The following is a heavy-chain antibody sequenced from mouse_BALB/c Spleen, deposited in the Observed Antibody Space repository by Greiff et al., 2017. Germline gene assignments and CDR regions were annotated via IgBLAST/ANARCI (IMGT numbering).Heavy chain of an antibody. V-gene: IGHV1-80*01. D-gene: IGHD2-4*01. CDR1: GYAFSSYW. J-gene: IGHJ4*01. CDR3: ASTMITTGAMDY. CDR2: IYPGDGDT. Sequence: QVQLQQSGAGLVRPGSSVSISCKASGYAFSSYWMNWVKQRPGQGLEWIGQIYPGDGDTNYNGKFKGKATLTADKSSSTAYMQLSSLTSEDSAVYFCASTMITTGAMDYWGQGTSVTVSS.